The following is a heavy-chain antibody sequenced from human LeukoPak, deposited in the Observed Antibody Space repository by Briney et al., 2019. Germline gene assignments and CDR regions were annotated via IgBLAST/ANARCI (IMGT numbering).Heavy chain of an antibody. D-gene: IGHD1-26*01. CDR2: IYYSGST. V-gene: IGHV4-59*11. J-gene: IGHJ6*03. CDR3: ARGEWELLRDYYYYYMDV. Sequence: PGGSLRLSCAASGFTFSDHHMDWVRQAPGKGLEWIGYIYYSGSTNYNPPLKSRVTISVDTSKNQFSLKLSSVTAADTAVYYCARGEWELLRDYYYYYMDVWGKGTTVTVSS. CDR1: GFTFSDHH.